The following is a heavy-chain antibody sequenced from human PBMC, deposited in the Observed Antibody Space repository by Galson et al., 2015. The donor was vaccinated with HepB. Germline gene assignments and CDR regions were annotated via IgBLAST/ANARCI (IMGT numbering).Heavy chain of an antibody. D-gene: IGHD2-15*01. CDR1: GYTFTSYY. Sequence: SVKVACKASGYTFTSYYMLWVRQAPRQGLEWMGIINPSGGSTSYAQKFQGRVTMTRDTSTSTVYMELSSLRSEDTAVYYCARDALDCSGGSCYPGDWYFDLWGRGTLVTVSS. J-gene: IGHJ2*01. CDR3: ARDALDCSGGSCYPGDWYFDL. V-gene: IGHV1-46*03. CDR2: INPSGGST.